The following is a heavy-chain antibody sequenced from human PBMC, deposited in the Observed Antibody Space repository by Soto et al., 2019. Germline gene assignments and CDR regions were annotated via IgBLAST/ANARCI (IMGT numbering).Heavy chain of an antibody. CDR1: VFTFSKYW. V-gene: IGHV3-74*01. CDR3: TKMGGFQY. CDR2: ITSDGAST. D-gene: IGHD3-16*01. Sequence: PGGSVRLSCASSVFTFSKYWMHWVRQPPGMWLEWLSRITSDGASTSYADSVKGRFTISRDNANNTVYLQMNSLRAEDTAVYYCTKMGGFQYWGQGTLVIVS. J-gene: IGHJ4*02.